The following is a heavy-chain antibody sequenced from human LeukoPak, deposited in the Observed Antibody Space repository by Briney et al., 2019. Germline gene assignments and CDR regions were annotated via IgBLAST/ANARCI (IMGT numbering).Heavy chain of an antibody. V-gene: IGHV4-59*11. CDR2: IDNRGNT. CDR3: ARWGDGSGSYRGFDI. CDR1: GGSISSQY. Sequence: SETLSLTCTVSGGSISSQYWTWIRQPPGKGPEWIAYIDNRGNTNYNPSLRSRVTISIDTSKNQFSLKLSSVSAADTAVYYCARWGDGSGSYRGFDIWGQGTMVTVSS. D-gene: IGHD3-3*01. J-gene: IGHJ3*02.